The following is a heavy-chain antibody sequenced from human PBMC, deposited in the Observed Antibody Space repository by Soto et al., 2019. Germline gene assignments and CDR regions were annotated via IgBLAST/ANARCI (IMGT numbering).Heavy chain of an antibody. CDR3: ARDLLHYYGSGSPTRGY. CDR2: ISINGGSSNGGST. Sequence: PGGSLRLSCSASGFTLSHYARHWARQAPGKGLEYVSAISINGGSSNGGSTYYADSVKGRFTISRDNSKNTLYLQMNNLRAEDTAVYYCARDLLHYYGSGSPTRGYWGQGTLVTVSS. CDR1: GFTLSHYA. D-gene: IGHD3-10*01. V-gene: IGHV3-64D*08. J-gene: IGHJ4*02.